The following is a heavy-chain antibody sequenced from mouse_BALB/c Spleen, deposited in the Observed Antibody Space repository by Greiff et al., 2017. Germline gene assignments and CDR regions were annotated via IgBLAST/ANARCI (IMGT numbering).Heavy chain of an antibody. J-gene: IGHJ4*01. CDR3: ARHDWGAMDY. CDR2: ISSGGGST. CDR1: GFAFSSYD. D-gene: IGHD4-1*01. Sequence: EVKLVESGGGLVKPGGSLKLSCAASGFAFSSYDMSWVRQTPEKRLEWVAYISSGGGSTYYPDTVKGRFTISRDNAKNTLYLQMSSLKSEDTAMYYCARHDWGAMDYWGQGTSVTVSS. V-gene: IGHV5-12-1*01.